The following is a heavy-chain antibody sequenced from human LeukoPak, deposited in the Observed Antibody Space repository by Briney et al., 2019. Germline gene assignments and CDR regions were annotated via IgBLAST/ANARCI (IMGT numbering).Heavy chain of an antibody. CDR2: ICGSGGST. CDR3: AKDQTGYSSSWYYFDY. D-gene: IGHD6-13*01. Sequence: GGSLRLSCAASGFTFSSYAMSWVRQAPGKGLEWVSAICGSGGSTYYADSVKGRFTISRDNSKNTLYLQMNSLRAEDTAVYYCAKDQTGYSSSWYYFDYWGQGTLVTVSS. V-gene: IGHV3-23*01. J-gene: IGHJ4*02. CDR1: GFTFSSYA.